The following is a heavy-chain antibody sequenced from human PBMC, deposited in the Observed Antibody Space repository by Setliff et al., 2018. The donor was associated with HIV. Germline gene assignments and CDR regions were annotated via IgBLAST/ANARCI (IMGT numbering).Heavy chain of an antibody. J-gene: IGHJ3*02. V-gene: IGHV3-13*01. CDR2: INTFGNT. D-gene: IGHD2-15*01. CDR1: GFTLSDYY. CDR3: AREMGSTHQAFDI. Sequence: PGGSLRLSCAVSGFTLSDYYMHWVRQPTGKGLEWVSAINTFGNTYYSGSVKGRFAISRESAENSLYLQMNSLRAEDTAVYYCAREMGSTHQAFDIWGQGTMVTVSS.